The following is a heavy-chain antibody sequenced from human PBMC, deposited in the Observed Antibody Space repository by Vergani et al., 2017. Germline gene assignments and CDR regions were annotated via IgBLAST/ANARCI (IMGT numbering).Heavy chain of an antibody. CDR3: ARDLWGVSSTSEERYNWFDP. J-gene: IGHJ5*02. D-gene: IGHD2-2*01. Sequence: QLQLQESGPGLVKPSETLSLTCTVSGGSISSSSYYWGWIRQPPGKGLEWIGSIYYSGSTYYNPSLKSRVTISVDTSISTAYMELSRLRSDDTAVYYCARDLWGVSSTSEERYNWFDPWGQGTLVTVSS. V-gene: IGHV4-39*02. CDR2: IYYSGST. CDR1: GGSISSSSYY.